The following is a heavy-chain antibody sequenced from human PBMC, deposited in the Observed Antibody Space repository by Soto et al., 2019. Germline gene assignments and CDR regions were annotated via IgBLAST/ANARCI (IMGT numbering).Heavy chain of an antibody. Sequence: SETLSLTCTVSGGSITTGGYYWSWIRQLPGKGLEWIGHRYYSESTYYNPSLKSRVSISLDTSKNQLSLKLSFVTAADTAMYYCARTKCSGGSCYSWSLDYWGQGTPVTVSS. J-gene: IGHJ4*02. CDR2: RYYSEST. V-gene: IGHV4-31*03. CDR3: ARTKCSGGSCYSWSLDY. D-gene: IGHD2-15*01. CDR1: GGSITTGGYY.